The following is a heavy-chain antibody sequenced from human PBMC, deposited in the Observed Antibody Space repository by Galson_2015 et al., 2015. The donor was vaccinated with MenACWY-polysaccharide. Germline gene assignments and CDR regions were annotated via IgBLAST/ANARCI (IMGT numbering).Heavy chain of an antibody. V-gene: IGHV1-8*01. J-gene: IGHJ5*01. CDR2: MNPNSGNK. D-gene: IGHD2-21*01. CDR3: ARVISHKYTFAYS. CDR1: GYKFSSYD. Sequence: SVKVSCKASGYKFSSYDINWVRQASGQGLEWMGWMNPNSGNKGYAQRFQGRVAMTRDTAKSTVYMELSSLRSEDTALYYCARVISHKYTFAYSLLHGTLVTVSS.